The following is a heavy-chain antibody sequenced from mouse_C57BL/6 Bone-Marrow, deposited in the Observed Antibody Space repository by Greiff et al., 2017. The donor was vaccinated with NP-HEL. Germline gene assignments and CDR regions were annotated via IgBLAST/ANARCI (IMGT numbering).Heavy chain of an antibody. V-gene: IGHV3-6*01. CDR1: GYSITSGYY. D-gene: IGHD1-1*01. Sequence: EVQLQESGPGLVKPSQSLSLTCSVTGYSITSGYYWNWIRQFPGNKLEWMGYISYDGSNNYNPSLKNRISITRDTSKNQFFLKLNSVTTEDTATYYCARGAYYYGTAWFAYWGQGTLVTVSA. J-gene: IGHJ3*01. CDR2: ISYDGSN. CDR3: ARGAYYYGTAWFAY.